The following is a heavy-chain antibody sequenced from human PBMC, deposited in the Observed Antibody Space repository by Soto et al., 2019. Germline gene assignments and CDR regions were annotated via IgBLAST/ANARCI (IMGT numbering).Heavy chain of an antibody. CDR1: GYSFTNND. CDR2: MNPGSGDA. D-gene: IGHD3-16*01. CDR3: ARMATFGSLNWFDP. J-gene: IGHJ5*02. V-gene: IGHV1-8*01. Sequence: ASVKVSCKASGYSFTNNDVTWVRQATGQGLEWMGWMNPGSGDAGYAQKFQGRVTMTRDISIATAYMELSSLRSDDTAIYYCARMATFGSLNWFDPWGQGTLVTVSS.